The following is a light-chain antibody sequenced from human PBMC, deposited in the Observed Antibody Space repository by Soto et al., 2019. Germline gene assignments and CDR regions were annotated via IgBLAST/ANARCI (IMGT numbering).Light chain of an antibody. V-gene: IGLV2-14*01. Sequence: QSALAQPASVSGSPGQSIAISCAGTSSDIGTYNHVSWYQQHPGKAPQLIIYEDINRPSGLSSRFSGSKSGNTASLTISGLQDEEEADYFCCSYTTRSTLVCGTGTKVTV. CDR2: EDI. J-gene: IGLJ1*01. CDR3: CSYTTRSTLV. CDR1: SSDIGTYNH.